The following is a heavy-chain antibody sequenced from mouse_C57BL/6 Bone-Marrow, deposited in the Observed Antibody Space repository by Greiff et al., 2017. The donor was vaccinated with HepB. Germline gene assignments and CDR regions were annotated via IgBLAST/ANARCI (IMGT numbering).Heavy chain of an antibody. V-gene: IGHV1-82*01. CDR2: IYPGDGDT. Sequence: QVQLKQSGPELVKPGASVKISCKASGYAFSSSWMNWVKQRPGKGLEWIGRIYPGDGDTNYNGKFKGKATLTADKSSSTAYMQLSSLTSEDSAVYFCALIYYYGSSPYFDYWGQGTTLTVSS. CDR3: ALIYYYGSSPYFDY. J-gene: IGHJ2*01. D-gene: IGHD1-1*01. CDR1: GYAFSSSW.